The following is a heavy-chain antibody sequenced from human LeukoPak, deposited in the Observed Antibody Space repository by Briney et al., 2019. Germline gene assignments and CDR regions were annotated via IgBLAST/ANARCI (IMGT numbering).Heavy chain of an antibody. J-gene: IGHJ4*02. V-gene: IGHV1-2*02. Sequence: EASVKVSCKASGYTFTDYYMHWVRQAPGQGLECMGWINPNSGGTNYAQKFQGRVTMTRDTSISTAYMEVSSLRSDDTAVYYCATIPYGLGIIDYWGQGTLVTVSS. D-gene: IGHD3-10*01. CDR3: ATIPYGLGIIDY. CDR2: INPNSGGT. CDR1: GYTFTDYY.